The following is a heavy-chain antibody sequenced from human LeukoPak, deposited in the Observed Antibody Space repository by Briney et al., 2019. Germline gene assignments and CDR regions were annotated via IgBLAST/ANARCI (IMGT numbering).Heavy chain of an antibody. V-gene: IGHV3-11*04. Sequence: GGSLRLSCAASAFTFSDYYTFSDYYMSWIRQAPGKGLEWVSYISSSGSTVYYADSVKGRFTISRDNAKNPLYLQMNSLRAEDTAIYYCARRIYGDYVFHYWGRGTLVTVSS. CDR2: ISSSGSTV. CDR3: ARRIYGDYVFHY. J-gene: IGHJ4*02. CDR1: AFTFSDYYTFSDYY. D-gene: IGHD4-17*01.